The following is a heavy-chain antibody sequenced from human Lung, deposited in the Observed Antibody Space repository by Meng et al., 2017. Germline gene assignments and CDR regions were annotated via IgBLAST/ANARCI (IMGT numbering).Heavy chain of an antibody. V-gene: IGHV4-34*01. J-gene: IGHJ4*02. Sequence: QPWGAALLKPSATLALTCLVAGGSFSDYYWSWIRQPPGKGLEWIGEINHSGSTNYNPSHESRATISVDTSQNYLSLKLSSVTAADSAVYYCARGPTTMAHDFDYWGQGTLVTVSS. D-gene: IGHD4-11*01. CDR2: INHSGST. CDR1: GGSFSDYY. CDR3: ARGPTTMAHDFDY.